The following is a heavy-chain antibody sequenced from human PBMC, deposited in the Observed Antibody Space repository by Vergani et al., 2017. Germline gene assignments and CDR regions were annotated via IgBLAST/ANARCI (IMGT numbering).Heavy chain of an antibody. CDR2: INPSGCHT. CDR3: ARGDYGILTGYRY. Sequence: QVQLVQSGAEVKKPGSSVKVSCKASGGTFSSYSTLWVRQAPGQGLEWMGIINPSGCHTNYAQKFQGRVTMTRDPSTSTVYMELSSLSSEDTAIYYCARGDYGILTGYRYWGQGTLVTVSA. CDR1: GGTFSSYS. V-gene: IGHV1-46*03. D-gene: IGHD3-9*01. J-gene: IGHJ4*02.